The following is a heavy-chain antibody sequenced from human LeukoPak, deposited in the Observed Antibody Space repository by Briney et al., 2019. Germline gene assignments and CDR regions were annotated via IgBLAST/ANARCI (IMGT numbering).Heavy chain of an antibody. CDR2: LNADDKTT. Sequence: GGSLRLSCAASGFTFSRYWLHWVRQPPGKGLVWLSRLNADDKTTSYADSVKGRFTTSGDDARKTLYLQMNSLSAEDTAVYYCLTIVETTTGAFDIWGQGAMVTVSS. CDR1: GFTFSRYW. V-gene: IGHV3-74*01. D-gene: IGHD5-18*01. J-gene: IGHJ3*02. CDR3: LTIVETTTGAFDI.